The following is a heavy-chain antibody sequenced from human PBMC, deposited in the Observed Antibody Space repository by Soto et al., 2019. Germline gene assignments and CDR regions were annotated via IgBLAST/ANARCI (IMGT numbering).Heavy chain of an antibody. CDR3: ARDAQGAAPY. J-gene: IGHJ4*02. Sequence: QVQLQESGPGLVKPSQTLSLTCTVSGGSMSSGDYYWNWIRQHPEKGLEWIGYINYRGSTFYNPSLKSRLTISVDTSKNQFSLKLTSVTAADTAMYYCARDAQGAAPYWGQGTLVTVSS. CDR2: INYRGST. V-gene: IGHV4-31*03. CDR1: GGSMSSGDYY. D-gene: IGHD6-13*01.